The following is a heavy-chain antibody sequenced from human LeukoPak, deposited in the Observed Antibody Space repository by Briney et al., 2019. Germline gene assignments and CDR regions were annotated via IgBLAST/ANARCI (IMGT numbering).Heavy chain of an antibody. Sequence: GGSLRLSCAASGFTFSSYEMNWVRQAPGKGLEWVSSISSSSSYIYYADSVKGRFTISRDNAKNSLYLQMNSLRAEDTAVYYCARAPDKDYFWSGYLSSQLFDYWGQGTLVTVSS. D-gene: IGHD3-3*01. V-gene: IGHV3-21*01. CDR3: ARAPDKDYFWSGYLSSQLFDY. CDR2: ISSSSSYI. CDR1: GFTFSSYE. J-gene: IGHJ4*02.